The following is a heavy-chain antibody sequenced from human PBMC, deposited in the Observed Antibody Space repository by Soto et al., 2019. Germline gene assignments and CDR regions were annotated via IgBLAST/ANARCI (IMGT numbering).Heavy chain of an antibody. CDR3: ARGERIAVAETYYYYGMDV. J-gene: IGHJ6*02. D-gene: IGHD6-19*01. CDR1: GGPFSGYY. V-gene: IGHV4-34*01. CDR2: IIHSGST. Sequence: PSETLSLTCAIYGGPFSGYYWTWIRQPPGKGLEWIGEIIHSGSTNYNPSLKSRVTISLGTSKSQFSLKLNSVTAADTAVYYCARGERIAVAETYYYYGMDVWGQGTTVS.